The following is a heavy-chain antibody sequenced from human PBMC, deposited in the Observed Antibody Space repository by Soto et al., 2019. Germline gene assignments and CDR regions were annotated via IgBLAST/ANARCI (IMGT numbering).Heavy chain of an antibody. D-gene: IGHD3-3*01. J-gene: IGHJ6*02. Sequence: GASVKVSCKASGYTFTSYYMHWVRQAPGQGLEWMGIINPSGGSTSYAQKFQGRVTMTRDTSTSTVYMELSSLRSDDTAVYYCARDPSNYDFWSGSDFYGMDVWGQGTTVTAP. CDR2: INPSGGST. CDR3: ARDPSNYDFWSGSDFYGMDV. V-gene: IGHV1-46*01. CDR1: GYTFTSYY.